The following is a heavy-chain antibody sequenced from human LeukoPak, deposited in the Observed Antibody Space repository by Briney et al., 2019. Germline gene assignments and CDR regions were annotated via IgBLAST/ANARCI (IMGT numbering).Heavy chain of an antibody. V-gene: IGHV1-69*05. J-gene: IGHJ4*02. CDR1: GGTFSSYA. D-gene: IGHD6-13*01. CDR3: ARDLRYSSWGFDY. CDR2: IIPIFGTA. Sequence: SVKVSCKASGGTFSSYAISRVRQAPGQGLEWMGGIIPIFGTAIYAQKFQGRVTITTDESTSTAYMELSSLRSEDTAVYYCARDLRYSSWGFDYWGQGTLVTVSS.